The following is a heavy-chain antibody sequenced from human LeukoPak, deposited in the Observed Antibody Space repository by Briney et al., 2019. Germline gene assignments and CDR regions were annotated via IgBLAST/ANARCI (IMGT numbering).Heavy chain of an antibody. J-gene: IGHJ4*02. Sequence: SVKVSCKASGGTFSSYAISWVRQAPGQGLEWMGGIIPIFGTANYAQKFQGRVTITADKSMNTAYMELSSLRSEDTAVYYCAREDYYDSGSNDYWGQGTLVTVSS. CDR1: GGTFSSYA. CDR2: IIPIFGTA. D-gene: IGHD3-22*01. V-gene: IGHV1-69*06. CDR3: AREDYYDSGSNDY.